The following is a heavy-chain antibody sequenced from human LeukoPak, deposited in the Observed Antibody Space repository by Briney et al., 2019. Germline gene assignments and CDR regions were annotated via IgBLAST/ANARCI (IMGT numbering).Heavy chain of an antibody. CDR3: AKVRLGQGGDAFDI. CDR1: GFTFSSYG. CDR2: ISGSGGST. Sequence: GGTLRLSCAASGFTFSSYGMSWVRQAPGKGLEWVSTISGSGGSTYYADSVKGRFTISRDNSKNTLYLQMNSLRAEDTAVYYCAKVRLGQGGDAFDIWGQGTMVTVSS. D-gene: IGHD5-12*01. V-gene: IGHV3-23*01. J-gene: IGHJ3*02.